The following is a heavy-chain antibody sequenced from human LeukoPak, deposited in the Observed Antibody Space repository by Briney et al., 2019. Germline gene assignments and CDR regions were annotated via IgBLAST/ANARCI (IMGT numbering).Heavy chain of an antibody. CDR3: AKDRGSWNDLSGYYFDY. V-gene: IGHV3-30*18. Sequence: GGSLRLSCAASGFTFSSYGMHWVRQAPGKGLEWVAVISYDGRNKYYADSAKGRFTISRDNSKNTLYLQMNSLRAEDTAVYYCAKDRGSWNDLSGYYFDYWGQGTLVTVSS. J-gene: IGHJ4*02. D-gene: IGHD1-1*01. CDR1: GFTFSSYG. CDR2: ISYDGRNK.